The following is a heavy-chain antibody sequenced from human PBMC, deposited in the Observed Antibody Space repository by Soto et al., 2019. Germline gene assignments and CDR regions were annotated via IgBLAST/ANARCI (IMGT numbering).Heavy chain of an antibody. CDR2: INDNRDLR. CDR1: GFTFGSYA. Sequence: GGSLTLSCVASGFTFGSYAMSCVRRAPGKGLEWVSTINDNRDLRYYADSVRGRFTISRDNSRNTLYLQLNNLRAEDTARHHCARYQEFHDSRGHKSRALEVLGQGTTVAVSS. J-gene: IGHJ6*02. D-gene: IGHD6-19*01. CDR3: ARYQEFHDSRGHKSRALEV. V-gene: IGHV3-23*01.